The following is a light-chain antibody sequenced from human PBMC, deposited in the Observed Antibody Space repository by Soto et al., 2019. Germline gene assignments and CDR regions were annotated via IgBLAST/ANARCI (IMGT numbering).Light chain of an antibody. CDR3: QQLNSYPRT. CDR1: QGISSY. V-gene: IGKV1-9*01. J-gene: IGKJ3*01. Sequence: IELTQSPSSLSASAGDRVTITCRASQGISSYLAWYQQKPGKAPKLLIYAASTLQSGVPSRFSGRGSGTDFTLTISSLQPEDFATYYCQQLNSYPRTFGPGTKVDI. CDR2: AAS.